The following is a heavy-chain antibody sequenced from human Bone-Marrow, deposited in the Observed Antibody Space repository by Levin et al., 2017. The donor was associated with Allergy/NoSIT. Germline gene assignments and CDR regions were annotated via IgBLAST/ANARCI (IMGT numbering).Heavy chain of an antibody. CDR2: ISYDGSNK. J-gene: IGHJ3*02. D-gene: IGHD6-13*01. V-gene: IGHV3-30*18. CDR3: AKVGNGYSSSWYRKDVAFDI. CDR1: GFTFSSYG. Sequence: GGSLRLSCAASGFTFSSYGMHWVRQAPGKGLEWVAVISYDGSNKYYADSVKGRFTISRDNSKNTLYLQMNSLRAEDTAVYYCAKVGNGYSSSWYRKDVAFDIWGQGTMVTVSS.